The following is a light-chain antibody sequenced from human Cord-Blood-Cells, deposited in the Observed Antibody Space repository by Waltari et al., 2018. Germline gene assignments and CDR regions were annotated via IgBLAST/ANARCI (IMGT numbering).Light chain of an antibody. Sequence: QSALTQPASVSGSPGQSITISCTGTSSDVGSYNLVSWYQQHPGKAPKLMIYEVSKRSSWVSNRFSGSKSGNTASLTISGLQAEDEADYYCCSYAGSSTYVVFGGGTKLTVL. CDR2: EVS. V-gene: IGLV2-23*02. J-gene: IGLJ2*01. CDR3: CSYAGSSTYVV. CDR1: SSDVGSYNL.